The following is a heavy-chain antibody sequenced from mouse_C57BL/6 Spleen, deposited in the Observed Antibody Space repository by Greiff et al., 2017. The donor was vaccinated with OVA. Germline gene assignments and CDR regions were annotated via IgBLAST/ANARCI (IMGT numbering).Heavy chain of an antibody. Sequence: EVMLVESGGNLVKPGGSLKLSCAASGFTLSDYGMHWVRQAPEKGLEWVAYISSGSSTIYYTDTVKGRFTISRDNAKNTLFLQMTSLRSEDTAMYYCVRGTGTTFDYWGQGTTLTVSS. CDR2: ISSGSSTI. D-gene: IGHD4-1*01. CDR1: GFTLSDYG. V-gene: IGHV5-17*01. J-gene: IGHJ2*01. CDR3: VRGTGTTFDY.